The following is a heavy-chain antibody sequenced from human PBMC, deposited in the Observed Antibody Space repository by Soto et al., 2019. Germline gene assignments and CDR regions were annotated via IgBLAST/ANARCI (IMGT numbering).Heavy chain of an antibody. CDR2: IYYSGST. CDR3: ARLGCSSTTCYVWDNWFDP. CDR1: GGSVSSGSYY. D-gene: IGHD2-2*01. Sequence: SETLSLTCTVSGGSVSSGSYYWSWIRQPPGKGLEWIGYIYYSGSTNYNPSLKSRVTISVDTSKNQFSLKLSSVTAADTAVYYCARLGCSSTTCYVWDNWFDPWGQGTLVTVSS. V-gene: IGHV4-61*01. J-gene: IGHJ5*02.